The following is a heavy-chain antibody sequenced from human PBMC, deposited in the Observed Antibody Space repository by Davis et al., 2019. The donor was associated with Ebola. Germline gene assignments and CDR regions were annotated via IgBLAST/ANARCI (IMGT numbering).Heavy chain of an antibody. Sequence: MPSETLSLTCTVSGGSVSSGSYYWSWIRQPPGKGLEWIGYMYHSGVTDSNPSLKSRVTISVDTSKNQFSLKLSSVTAADTAVYYCARGAEQWLVLGLGWFDPWGQGTLVTVSS. CDR3: ARGAEQWLVLGLGWFDP. V-gene: IGHV4-61*01. D-gene: IGHD6-19*01. CDR1: GGSVSSGSYY. J-gene: IGHJ5*02. CDR2: MYHSGVT.